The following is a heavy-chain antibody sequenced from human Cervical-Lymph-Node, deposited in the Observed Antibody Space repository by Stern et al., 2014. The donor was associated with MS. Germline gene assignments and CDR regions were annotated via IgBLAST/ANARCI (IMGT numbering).Heavy chain of an antibody. CDR2: IIPILGIA. CDR3: ASFSSSSLSN. D-gene: IGHD6-6*01. J-gene: IGHJ3*01. Sequence: VQLLESGAEVKKPGSSVKVSCKASGGTFSSYTISWVRQAPGQGLEWMGRIIPILGIANYAQKFQGRVTITADKSTSTAYMELSSLRSEDTAVYYCASFSSSSLSNWGQGTMVTVSS. CDR1: GGTFSSYT. V-gene: IGHV1-69*09.